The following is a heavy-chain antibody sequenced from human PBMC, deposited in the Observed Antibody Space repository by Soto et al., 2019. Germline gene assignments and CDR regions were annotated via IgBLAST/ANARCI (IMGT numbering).Heavy chain of an antibody. CDR2: IKSKTDGGTT. D-gene: IGHD5-12*01. J-gene: IGHJ4*02. CDR1: GFTFSNAW. CDR3: TTDIDAWGGYDSSGY. Sequence: GGSLRLSCAASGFTFSNAWMNWVRQAPGKGLEWVGRIKSKTDGGTTDYAAPVKGRFTISRDDSKNTLYLQMNSLKTEDTAVYYCTTDIDAWGGYDSSGYWGQGTLVTVSS. V-gene: IGHV3-15*07.